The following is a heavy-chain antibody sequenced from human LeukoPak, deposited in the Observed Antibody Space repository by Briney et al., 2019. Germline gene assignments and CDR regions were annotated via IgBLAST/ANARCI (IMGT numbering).Heavy chain of an antibody. J-gene: IGHJ4*02. V-gene: IGHV3-30*18. CDR3: AKDGEQWVPGAWDY. CDR1: GFTFRSYG. Sequence: GGSLRLSCAASGFTFRSYGMHGFRQAPGKGLEGVAVISYDGSNKYYADSVKGRFTISRDNSKNTLYLQMNSLRAEDTAVYYCAKDGEQWVPGAWDYWGQGTLVTVSS. D-gene: IGHD6-19*01. CDR2: ISYDGSNK.